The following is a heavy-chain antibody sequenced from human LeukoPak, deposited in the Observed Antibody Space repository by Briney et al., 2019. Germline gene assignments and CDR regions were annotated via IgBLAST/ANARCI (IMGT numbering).Heavy chain of an antibody. J-gene: IGHJ6*03. CDR2: IYTSRST. CDR1: GGSISSYY. Sequence: PSETLSLTCTVSGGSISSYYWSWIRQPAGKGLEWIGRIYTSRSTNHNPSLKSRVTMSVDTSKNQFSLKLSSVTAADTAVYYCARVTATIPYYYMDVWGKGTTVTVSS. V-gene: IGHV4-4*07. D-gene: IGHD1-26*01. CDR3: ARVTATIPYYYMDV.